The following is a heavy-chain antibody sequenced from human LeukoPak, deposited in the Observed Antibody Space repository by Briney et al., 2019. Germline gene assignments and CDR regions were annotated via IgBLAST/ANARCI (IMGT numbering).Heavy chain of an antibody. CDR1: GGSSTGYY. D-gene: IGHD6-19*01. Sequence: SQTLSLTCALYGGSSTGYYWGWIPHPPGKGPEWIGKINHSASTNYNPYIKSRVTISVYTSKIQFSLKLSSVAAADRAVYYCARFAAEYSSGCNFDYWGQGTLVTVSS. CDR3: ARFAAEYSSGCNFDY. J-gene: IGHJ4*02. CDR2: INHSAST. V-gene: IGHV4-34*01.